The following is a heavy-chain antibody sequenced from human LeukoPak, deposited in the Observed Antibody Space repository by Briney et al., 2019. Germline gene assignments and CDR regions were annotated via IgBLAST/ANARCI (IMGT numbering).Heavy chain of an antibody. D-gene: IGHD3-16*02. CDR1: GGSFSGYY. V-gene: IGHV4-34*01. Sequence: SETLSLTCAVYGGSFSGYYWSWIRQPPGKGLEWIGEINHSGSTNYNPSLKSRVTISVDTSKNQFSLKLSSVTDADTAVYYCARRGGAYDYVWGSYRFSKYNWFDPWGQGTLVTVSS. CDR2: INHSGST. J-gene: IGHJ5*02. CDR3: ARRGGAYDYVWGSYRFSKYNWFDP.